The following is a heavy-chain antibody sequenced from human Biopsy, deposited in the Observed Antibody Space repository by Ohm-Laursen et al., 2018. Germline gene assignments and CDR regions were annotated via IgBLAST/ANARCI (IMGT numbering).Heavy chain of an antibody. V-gene: IGHV3-43*01. J-gene: IGHJ4*02. Sequence: GSHRLSLAASVSAFDDYAMHWSRLVQGTGLEWVSLISRNGDNTYYEDSVKGRITITRVNSKNSLYLQMNSLRTEDTAVYYCVKGIGHHSGNVTCYQCAFDYWGQGTLVTVSS. CDR3: VKGIGHHSGNVTCYQCAFDY. D-gene: IGHD2-2*01. CDR1: VSAFDDYA. CDR2: ISRNGDNT.